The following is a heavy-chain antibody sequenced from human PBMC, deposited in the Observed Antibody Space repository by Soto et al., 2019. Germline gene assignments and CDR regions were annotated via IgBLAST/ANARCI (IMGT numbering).Heavy chain of an antibody. D-gene: IGHD3-22*01. CDR2: FDPEDGET. CDR1: GYTLTELS. CDR3: ATVSYYDSSGYPLVSYDI. V-gene: IGHV1-24*01. J-gene: IGHJ3*02. Sequence: ASVTVSCKVSGYTLTELSMHWVRQAPGKGLEWMGGFDPEDGETIYAQKFQGRVTMTEDTSTDTAYMELSSLRSEDTAVYYCATVSYYDSSGYPLVSYDIWGQGTMVTVSS.